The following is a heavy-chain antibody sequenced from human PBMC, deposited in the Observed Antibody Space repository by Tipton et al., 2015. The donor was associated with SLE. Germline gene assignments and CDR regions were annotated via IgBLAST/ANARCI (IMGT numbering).Heavy chain of an antibody. D-gene: IGHD6-13*01. V-gene: IGHV3-9*01. CDR1: GFTFDDYT. CDR2: ISWNSNSV. CDR3: AKDISARTFYSSGWYG. J-gene: IGHJ4*02. Sequence: SLRLSCAGSGFTFDDYTIHWVRQAPGKGLEWVSGISWNSNSVAYADSVKGRFTISRDRAKNSLYLDMNSLKPEDTAFYFCAKDISARTFYSSGWYGWGQGTVVSVSS.